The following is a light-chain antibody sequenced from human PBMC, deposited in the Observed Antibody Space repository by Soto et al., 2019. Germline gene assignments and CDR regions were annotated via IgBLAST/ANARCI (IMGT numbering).Light chain of an antibody. CDR1: QSVSSN. CDR3: QQYNNWPQT. Sequence: GMTQSPATVSVSPGERATLSCRASQSVSSNVAWYQQRPGQAPRLLIYRASTRATGIPARFSGSGSGTEFTLTISSLQSEDFAVYYCQQYNNWPQTFGQGTKVDIK. CDR2: RAS. J-gene: IGKJ1*01. V-gene: IGKV3-15*01.